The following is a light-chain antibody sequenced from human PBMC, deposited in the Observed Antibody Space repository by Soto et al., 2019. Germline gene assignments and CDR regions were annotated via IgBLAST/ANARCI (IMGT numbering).Light chain of an antibody. CDR2: GAS. CDR1: QSVNSNY. V-gene: IGKV3-20*01. Sequence: EIVLTQSPDTLSLSPGDRATLSCRASQSVNSNYLAWYQHKPGQAPRLLLYGASSRATGVSDRFSGSGSGTDFTLTVSRLEPEDFAVYYCQQYGSSPPYNFGQGTKLEIK. CDR3: QQYGSSPPYN. J-gene: IGKJ2*01.